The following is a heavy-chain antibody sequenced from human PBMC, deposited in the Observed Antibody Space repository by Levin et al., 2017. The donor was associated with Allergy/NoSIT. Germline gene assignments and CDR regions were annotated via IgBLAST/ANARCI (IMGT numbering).Heavy chain of an antibody. CDR1: GYSFTSQC. CDR3: ARPRVLGAFDI. V-gene: IGHV5-10-1*01. Sequence: GESLKISCQGSGYSFTSQCISWVRQMPGKGLEWMGRIDPSDSNTHYSPSFQGHVLISADKSINTAYLQLSSLQASDTAIYYCARPRVLGAFDIWGQGTMVTVSS. J-gene: IGHJ3*02. CDR2: IDPSDSNT. D-gene: IGHD7-27*01.